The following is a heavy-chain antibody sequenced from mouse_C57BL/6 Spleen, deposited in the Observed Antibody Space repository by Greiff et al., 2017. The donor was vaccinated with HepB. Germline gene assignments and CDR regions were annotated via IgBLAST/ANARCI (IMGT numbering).Heavy chain of an antibody. D-gene: IGHD2-4*01. V-gene: IGHV1-81*01. J-gene: IGHJ2*01. CDR1: GYTFTSYG. Sequence: QVHVKQSGAELARPGASVKLSCTASGYTFTSYGISWVKQRTGQGLEWIGEIYPRSGNTYYNEKFKGKATMTADKSSSTAYMELRSLTSEDSAVYFCARRGDYDEGGFDYWGQGTTLTVSS. CDR2: IYPRSGNT. CDR3: ARRGDYDEGGFDY.